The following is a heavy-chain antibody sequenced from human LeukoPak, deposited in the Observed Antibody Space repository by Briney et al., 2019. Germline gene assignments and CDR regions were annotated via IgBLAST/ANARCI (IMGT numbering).Heavy chain of an antibody. CDR3: ARTGYSSRHFDY. D-gene: IGHD6-13*01. Sequence: SETLSLTCSVSAYSISSGYYWGWIRQPPGKGLEWIGSIHHTGYTFYNPSVKSRITISVETSKNQFSLKLSSVTAADTAVYYCARTGYSSRHFDYWGQGTLVTVSS. CDR1: AYSISSGYY. J-gene: IGHJ4*02. V-gene: IGHV4-38-2*02. CDR2: IHHTGYT.